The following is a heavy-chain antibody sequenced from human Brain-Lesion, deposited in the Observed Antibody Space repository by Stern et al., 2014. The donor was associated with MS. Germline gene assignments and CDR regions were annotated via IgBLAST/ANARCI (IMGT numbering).Heavy chain of an antibody. CDR3: ARDHYLGMDV. CDR1: GYIFTGYY. D-gene: IGHD1-26*01. V-gene: IGHV1-2*02. CDR2: INPNTGGT. Sequence: VHLVEPGAEVKKPGASVKVSCKTSGYIFTGYYIHWVRQAPGQGLEWMAWINPNTGGTKYAQKFQGRVTMSRDTSISTAYVELSSLTSDDTAVYYCARDHYLGMDVWGQGTTVTVSS. J-gene: IGHJ6*02.